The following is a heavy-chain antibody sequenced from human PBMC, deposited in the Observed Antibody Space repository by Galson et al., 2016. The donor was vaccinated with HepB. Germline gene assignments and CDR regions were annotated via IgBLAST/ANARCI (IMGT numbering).Heavy chain of an antibody. CDR2: IHYIGDS. Sequence: TLSLTCTVSGASISSGGYYWTWVRQHPGGGLEWIGNIHYIGDSDYNPPLQIRVSIPVDTYKNQFSLKLTSLTAAATAVYFCLRACRGGGCYRPGTFDIWGQGTMVTVSS. CDR1: GASISSGGYY. V-gene: IGHV4-31*03. CDR3: LRACRGGGCYRPGTFDI. D-gene: IGHD2-15*01. J-gene: IGHJ3*02.